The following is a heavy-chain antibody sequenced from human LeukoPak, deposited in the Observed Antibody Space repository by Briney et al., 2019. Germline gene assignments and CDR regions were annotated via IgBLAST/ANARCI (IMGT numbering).Heavy chain of an antibody. D-gene: IGHD3-22*01. CDR2: MNPNSGNT. CDR3: ARAGRFSYYYDSSGLRYDY. V-gene: IGHV1-8*03. Sequence: ASVKVSCKASGYTFTSYDINWVRQATGQGLEWMGWMNPNSGNTGYAQKFQGRVTITRNTSISTAYMELSSLRSEDTAVYYCARAGRFSYYYDSSGLRYDYWGQGTLVTVSS. CDR1: GYTFTSYD. J-gene: IGHJ4*02.